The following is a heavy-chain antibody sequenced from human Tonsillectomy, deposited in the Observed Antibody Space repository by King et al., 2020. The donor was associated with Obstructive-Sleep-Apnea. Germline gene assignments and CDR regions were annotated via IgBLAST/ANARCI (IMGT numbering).Heavy chain of an antibody. CDR2: IKSKTDGGTT. CDR1: GFTFSNAW. Sequence: VQLVESGGGLVKPGGSLRLSCAASGFTFSNAWMSWVCQAPGKGLEWVGRIKSKTDGGTTDYAAPVKGRFTISRDDSKNTLYLQMNSLKTEDTAVYYCTTRIAVAGTVLSYWGQGTLVTVSS. V-gene: IGHV3-15*01. CDR3: TTRIAVAGTVLSY. J-gene: IGHJ4*02. D-gene: IGHD6-19*01.